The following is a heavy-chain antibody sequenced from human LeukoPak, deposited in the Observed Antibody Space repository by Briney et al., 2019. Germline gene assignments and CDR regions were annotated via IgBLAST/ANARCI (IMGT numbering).Heavy chain of an antibody. D-gene: IGHD6-13*01. V-gene: IGHV1-2*02. CDR3: AKAGTSAGSPRYYFDS. J-gene: IGHJ4*02. Sequence: ASVKVSCKASGYTFTGYYVHWVRQAPGQGLEWMGWINPNSGGTNYAQKFQGRVTMTRDTSITTAYMELSSLKSDDTAVFYCAKAGTSAGSPRYYFDSWGQGTLVTVPS. CDR2: INPNSGGT. CDR1: GYTFTGYY.